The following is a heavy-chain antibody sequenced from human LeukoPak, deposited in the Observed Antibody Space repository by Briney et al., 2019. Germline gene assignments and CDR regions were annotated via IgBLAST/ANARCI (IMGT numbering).Heavy chain of an antibody. V-gene: IGHV3-23*01. D-gene: IGHD2/OR15-2a*01. J-gene: IGHJ4*02. CDR3: AKVRSVIVTNFDY. CDR1: GFTFSSYA. Sequence: GGSLRLSCAASGFTFSSYAVSWVRQAPGKGLEWVSAISGSGGSTYYADSVKGRFTISRDNSKNTLYLQMNSLRAEDTAVYYCAKVRSVIVTNFDYWGQGTLVTVSS. CDR2: ISGSGGST.